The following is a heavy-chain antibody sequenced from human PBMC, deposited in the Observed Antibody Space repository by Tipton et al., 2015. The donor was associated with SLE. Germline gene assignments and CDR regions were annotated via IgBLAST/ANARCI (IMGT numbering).Heavy chain of an antibody. Sequence: LRLSCTVSGGSISSYYWSWIRQPAGKGLEWIGEINYSGITNYNPSLKSRVTISVDTSKSQFSLKLSSVTAADTAVYYCASGGIYFDYWGQGTLVTVSS. V-gene: IGHV4-34*01. D-gene: IGHD3-10*01. CDR3: ASGGIYFDY. J-gene: IGHJ4*02. CDR2: INYSGIT. CDR1: GGSISSYY.